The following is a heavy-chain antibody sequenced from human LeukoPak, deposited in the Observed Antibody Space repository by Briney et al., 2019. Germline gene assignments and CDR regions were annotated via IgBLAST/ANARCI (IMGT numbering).Heavy chain of an antibody. D-gene: IGHD6-19*01. V-gene: IGHV3-30*03. CDR2: ISYDEINK. Sequence: GRSLTLSCAASGFTFSSYGMHWVRPAAGKGLEWVALISYDEINKYYASSVKGRFTITRDISKNTLYLQMNSLRAEDTTVYYCATAAPASGWYFDYWGQGTLVTVSS. CDR1: GFTFSSYG. J-gene: IGHJ4*02. CDR3: ATAAPASGWYFDY.